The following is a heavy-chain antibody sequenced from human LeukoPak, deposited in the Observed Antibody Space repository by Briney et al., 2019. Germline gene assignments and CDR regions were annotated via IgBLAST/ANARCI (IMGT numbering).Heavy chain of an antibody. V-gene: IGHV3-11*06. CDR3: ARGHFGMDV. Sequence: GGSLRLSCAASGFTFSDCYMSWIRQAPGKCLEWVSYISGGSSSTYYADSVKGRFTISRDNARNSVFLQMNSLRAEDTAVYYCARGHFGMDVWGQGTTVTVSS. CDR1: GFTFSDCY. J-gene: IGHJ6*02. D-gene: IGHD3-3*02. CDR2: ISGGSSST.